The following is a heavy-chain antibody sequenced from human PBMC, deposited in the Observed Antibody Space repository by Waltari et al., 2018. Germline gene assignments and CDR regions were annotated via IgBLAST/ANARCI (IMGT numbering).Heavy chain of an antibody. J-gene: IGHJ3*02. Sequence: QVQLQESGPGLVKPSETLSLTCAVSGYSISSGYYWGWIRQPPGKGLEWIGSIYHSGSTYYNPSLKSRVTISVDTSKNQFSLKLSSVTAADTAVYYCARQEGAKGREGAFDIWGQGTMVT. CDR1: GYSISSGYY. CDR2: IYHSGST. CDR3: ARQEGAKGREGAFDI. D-gene: IGHD1-26*01. V-gene: IGHV4-38-2*01.